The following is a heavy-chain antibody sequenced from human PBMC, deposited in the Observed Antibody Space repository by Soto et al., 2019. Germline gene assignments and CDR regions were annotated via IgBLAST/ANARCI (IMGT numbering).Heavy chain of an antibody. CDR3: ARGRTNYYDSSGLIRS. D-gene: IGHD3-22*01. V-gene: IGHV4-34*01. J-gene: IGHJ4*02. CDR2: INHSGNT. CDR1: CGSFSGYY. Sequence: WETLSLTCAVYCGSFSGYYWTWIRQPPGKGLEWIGEINHSGNTNYSPSLKTRVTISVDTSRNQFSLNLSSVTAADTAVYYCARGRTNYYDSSGLIRSWGQGTRVTVSS.